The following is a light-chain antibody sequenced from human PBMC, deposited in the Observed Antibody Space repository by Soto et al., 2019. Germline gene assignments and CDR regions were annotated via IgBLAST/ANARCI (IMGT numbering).Light chain of an antibody. CDR2: KAS. Sequence: DIQMTQSPSTLSTSVGDRVTITCRASQSISSWLAWYQQKPGKAPKLPIYKASSLKSGVPSRFSGSGSGTEFTLTISSLQPDDFATYYCQQYSNYRTFGQGTKVEIK. CDR3: QQYSNYRT. V-gene: IGKV1-5*03. J-gene: IGKJ1*01. CDR1: QSISSW.